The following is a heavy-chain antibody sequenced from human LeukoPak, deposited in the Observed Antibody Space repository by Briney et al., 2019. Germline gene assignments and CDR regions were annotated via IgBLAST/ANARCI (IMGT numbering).Heavy chain of an antibody. Sequence: GGSLRLSCAASGFTFSSYGMHWVRQAPGKGLEWVAVIWYDGSNQHYADSVKGRFTISRDNSKNTLYLQMNSLRAEDTAVYYCARVMVPSGMDVWGQGTTVTVSS. D-gene: IGHD3-10*01. CDR2: IWYDGSNQ. CDR3: ARVMVPSGMDV. V-gene: IGHV3-33*01. CDR1: GFTFSSYG. J-gene: IGHJ6*02.